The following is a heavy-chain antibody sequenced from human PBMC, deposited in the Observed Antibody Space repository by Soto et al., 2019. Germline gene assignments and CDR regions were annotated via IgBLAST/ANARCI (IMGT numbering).Heavy chain of an antibody. Sequence: GASVKVSCKASGYTFTSYGISCVRQAPGQGLEWMGWISAYNGNTNYAQKLQGRVTMTTDTSTSTAYMELRSLRSDDTAVYYCARDAYYDFWSGHPDGMEVWGQGTTVTVSS. CDR3: ARDAYYDFWSGHPDGMEV. CDR1: GYTFTSYG. CDR2: ISAYNGNT. V-gene: IGHV1-18*01. D-gene: IGHD3-3*01. J-gene: IGHJ6*02.